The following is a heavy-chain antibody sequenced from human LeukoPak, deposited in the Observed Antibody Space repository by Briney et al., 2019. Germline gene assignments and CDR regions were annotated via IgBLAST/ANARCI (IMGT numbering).Heavy chain of an antibody. D-gene: IGHD6-6*01. V-gene: IGHV3-23*01. CDR3: AKDLGRSPYYFDY. CDR1: GFTFSSYA. Sequence: TGGSLRLSCAASGFTFSSYAMSWVRQAPGKGLEWVSAISGSGGSTYYADSVKGRFTISRDNSKNTLYLQMNSLRAEATAVYYCAKDLGRSPYYFDYWGQGTLVTVSS. J-gene: IGHJ4*02. CDR2: ISGSGGST.